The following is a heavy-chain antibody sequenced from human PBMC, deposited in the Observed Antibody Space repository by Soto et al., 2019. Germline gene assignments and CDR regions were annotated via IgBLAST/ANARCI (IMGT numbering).Heavy chain of an antibody. V-gene: IGHV3-30*18. CDR1: GFTFSSYG. Sequence: GSLRLSCAASGFTFSSYGMHWVRQAPGKGLEWVAVISYDGSNKYYADSVKGRFTISRDNSKNTLYLQMNSLRAEDTAVYYCAKVESVVPAAIDAGGYYYYGMDVWGQGTTVTVSS. D-gene: IGHD2-2*02. CDR3: AKVESVVPAAIDAGGYYYYGMDV. CDR2: ISYDGSNK. J-gene: IGHJ6*02.